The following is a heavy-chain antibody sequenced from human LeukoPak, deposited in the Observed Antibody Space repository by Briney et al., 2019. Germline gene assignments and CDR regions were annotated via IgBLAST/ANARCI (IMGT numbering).Heavy chain of an antibody. D-gene: IGHD3-16*01. CDR3: ARTKGMIDAFDV. V-gene: IGHV4-61*02. Sequence: PSETLSLTCTVSGGSISSSSYYWTWIRQPAGKGLEWIGRMYTSGSTNYNPSLKSRVTISVDTSKNQFSLKLSSVTTADTAVYYCARTKGMIDAFDVWGQGTMVTISS. J-gene: IGHJ3*01. CDR2: MYTSGST. CDR1: GGSISSSSYY.